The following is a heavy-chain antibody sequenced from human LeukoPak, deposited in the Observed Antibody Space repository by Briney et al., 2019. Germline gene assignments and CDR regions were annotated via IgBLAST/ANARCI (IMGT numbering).Heavy chain of an antibody. J-gene: IGHJ5*02. CDR1: GGAFSSYA. CDR2: IIPIFGTA. Sequence: SVKVSCKASGGAFSSYAISWVRQAPGQGLEWMGGIIPIFGTANYAQKFQGRVTITTDESTSTAYMELSSLRSEDTAVYYCARSGVGDYSNAFDPWGQGTLVTVSS. CDR3: ARSGVGDYSNAFDP. D-gene: IGHD4-11*01. V-gene: IGHV1-69*05.